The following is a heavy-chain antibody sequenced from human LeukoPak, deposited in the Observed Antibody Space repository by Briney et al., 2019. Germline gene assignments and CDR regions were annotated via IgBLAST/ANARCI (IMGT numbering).Heavy chain of an antibody. V-gene: IGHV4-4*09. D-gene: IGHD3-22*01. CDR2: IYTSGST. Sequence: SETLSLTCTVSGGSISSYYWSWIRQPPGKGLEWIGYIYTSGSTNSNPSLKSRVTISVDTSKNQFSLKLSSVTAADTAVYYCARCGMAGSGYIFDHWFGPWGQGTLVTVSS. J-gene: IGHJ5*02. CDR1: GGSISSYY. CDR3: ARCGMAGSGYIFDHWFGP.